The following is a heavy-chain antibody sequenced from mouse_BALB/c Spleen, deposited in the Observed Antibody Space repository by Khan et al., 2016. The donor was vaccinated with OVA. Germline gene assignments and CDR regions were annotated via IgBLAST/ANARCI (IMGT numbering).Heavy chain of an antibody. CDR2: ICPGSGST. Sequence: QVQLQQPGPELVKPGASVKMSCKASGYTFTDYVINWVKQRTGQGLEWIGEICPGSGSTYYNEKFKGKATLTADKSSNTAYMQLSSLTSEDSAVYFCAKNYASWFAYWGQGTLVTVSA. J-gene: IGHJ3*01. V-gene: IGHV1-77*01. CDR3: AKNYASWFAY. CDR1: GYTFTDYV.